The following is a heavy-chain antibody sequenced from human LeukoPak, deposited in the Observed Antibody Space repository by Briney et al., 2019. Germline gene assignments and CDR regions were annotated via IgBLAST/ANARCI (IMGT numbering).Heavy chain of an antibody. J-gene: IGHJ4*02. CDR1: GFSFNSDW. V-gene: IGHV3-7*01. CDR3: TRRLDD. D-gene: IGHD3-16*01. CDR2: IKHDESEK. Sequence: GGSLRLSCAASGFSFNSDWMDWVRQAPGKGLEWVANIKHDESEKNYLDSVKGRFTISRDNAQNSLYLQMNGLRVEDTAVYYCTRRLDDWGQGTLVTISS.